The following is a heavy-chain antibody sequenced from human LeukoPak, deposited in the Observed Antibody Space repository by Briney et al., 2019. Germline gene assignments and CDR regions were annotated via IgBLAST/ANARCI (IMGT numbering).Heavy chain of an antibody. Sequence: ASVKVSCKASGYXFTAYYMHWVRQAPGQGLEWMGWINPNSGGTNYAQKSQGRVTMTRDTSISAAYMELSRLTSDDTAVYYCARDKGSIAAPFDYWGQGTLVTVSS. J-gene: IGHJ4*02. V-gene: IGHV1-2*02. CDR1: GYXFTAYY. D-gene: IGHD6-6*01. CDR2: INPNSGGT. CDR3: ARDKGSIAAPFDY.